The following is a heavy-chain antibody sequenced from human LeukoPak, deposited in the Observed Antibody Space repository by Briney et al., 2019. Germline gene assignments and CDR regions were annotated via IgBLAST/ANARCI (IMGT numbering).Heavy chain of an antibody. CDR1: GGSISSYY. CDR3: ARDDIIGYCSSTSCYANWFDP. V-gene: IGHV4-59*01. CDR2: IYYSGST. D-gene: IGHD2-2*01. J-gene: IGHJ5*02. Sequence: SETLSLTCTVSGGSISSYYWSWIRQPPGKGLEWIGYIYYSGSTNYNPSLKSRVTISVDTSKNQFSLKLSSVTAADTAVYYCARDDIIGYCSSTSCYANWFDPWGQGTLVTVSS.